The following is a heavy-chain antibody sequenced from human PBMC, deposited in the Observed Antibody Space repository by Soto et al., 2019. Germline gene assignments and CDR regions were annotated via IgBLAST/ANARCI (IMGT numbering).Heavy chain of an antibody. J-gene: IGHJ4*02. CDR3: TTGFDF. CDR2: IRSKAHGGTP. V-gene: IGHV3-15*05. D-gene: IGHD5-12*01. Sequence: EEQLVESGGGLVKPGESLRLSCAASEFSFTDVWMSWVRQVPGKGLEWVGLIRSKAHGGTPEYAAPVKGRFTISRDDSRSTLYLKMNSLVSEDTAVYYCTTGFDFRGQGTLVTFSS. CDR1: EFSFTDVW.